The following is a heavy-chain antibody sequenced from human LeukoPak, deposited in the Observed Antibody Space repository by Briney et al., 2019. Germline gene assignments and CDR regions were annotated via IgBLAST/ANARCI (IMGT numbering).Heavy chain of an antibody. Sequence: GGSLRLSCAASGFTFSSYAMSWVRQAPGKGLEWVSAISGSDGSTYYADSVKGRLTISRDNSKNTLHLQMNSLRAEDTAVYYCATSLRYCSSSSCYDAFDIWGQGTMVTVSS. CDR2: ISGSDGST. J-gene: IGHJ3*02. D-gene: IGHD2-2*01. CDR3: ATSLRYCSSSSCYDAFDI. V-gene: IGHV3-23*01. CDR1: GFTFSSYA.